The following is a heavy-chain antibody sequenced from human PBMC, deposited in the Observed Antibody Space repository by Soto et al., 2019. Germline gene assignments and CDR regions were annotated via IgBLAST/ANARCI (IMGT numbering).Heavy chain of an antibody. CDR2: INAGNGNT. Sequence: QVQLVQSGAEEKKPGASVKVSCKASGYTFTSYAMHWVRQAPGQRLEWMGWINAGNGNTKYSQKFQGRVTITRDTSASTAYMELSSLRSEDTAVYYCARAKARGYPLDYFDYWGQGTLVTVSS. D-gene: IGHD3-22*01. J-gene: IGHJ4*02. V-gene: IGHV1-3*05. CDR1: GYTFTSYA. CDR3: ARAKARGYPLDYFDY.